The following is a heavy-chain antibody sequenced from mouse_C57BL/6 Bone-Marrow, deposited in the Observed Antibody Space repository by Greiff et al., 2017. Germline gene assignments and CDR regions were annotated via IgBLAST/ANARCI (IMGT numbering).Heavy chain of an antibody. J-gene: IGHJ2*01. CDR2: IDPSDSYT. CDR3: ARGGDYFDY. V-gene: IGHV1-59*01. Sequence: QVHVKQPGAELVRPGTSVKLSCKASGYTFTSYWMHWVKQRTGQGLEWIGVIDPSDSYTNYNQKFKGKATLTVDTSSRTAYMKLSSLTSEDSAVYYCARGGDYFDYWGKGTTLTVSS. CDR1: GYTFTSYW.